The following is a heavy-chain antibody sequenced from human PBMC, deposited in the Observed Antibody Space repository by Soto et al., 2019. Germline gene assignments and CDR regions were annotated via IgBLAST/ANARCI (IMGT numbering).Heavy chain of an antibody. CDR3: AREGVNYYYYYGMDV. J-gene: IGHJ6*02. D-gene: IGHD2-8*01. V-gene: IGHV3-48*02. Sequence: GGSLRLSCAASGFTFSSYSMNWVRQAPGKGLEWVSYISSSSSTIYYADSVKGRFTISRDNAKNSLYLQMSSLRDEDTAVYYCAREGVNYYYYYGMDVWGQGTTVTVSS. CDR2: ISSSSSTI. CDR1: GFTFSSYS.